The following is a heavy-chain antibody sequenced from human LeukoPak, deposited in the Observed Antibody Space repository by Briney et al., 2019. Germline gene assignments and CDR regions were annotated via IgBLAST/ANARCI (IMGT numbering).Heavy chain of an antibody. V-gene: IGHV3-23*01. Sequence: GGPLRLSCAASGFTFSSFAMSWVRQAPGKGLEWVSTFSGGGGSTYYADSVKGRFSISRDNSKNTLYLQMNSLRAEDTAAYYCAKDTYDSSGYYYRVGAFDIWGHGTMVTVSS. CDR3: AKDTYDSSGYYYRVGAFDI. CDR1: GFTFSSFA. J-gene: IGHJ3*02. CDR2: FSGGGGST. D-gene: IGHD3-22*01.